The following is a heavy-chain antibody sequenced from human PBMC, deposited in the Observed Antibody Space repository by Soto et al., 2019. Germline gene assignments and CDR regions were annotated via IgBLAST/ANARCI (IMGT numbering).Heavy chain of an antibody. CDR1: GFSFSTYP. CDR2: ISGSGGDT. Sequence: GGSLRLSCAASGFSFSTYPMTWVRQAPGKRLEGVSSISGSGGDTYYIDSVKGRFTISRDNSKDTLYLQMNSLRAEDTAVYYCARDRYGSGSYYTGPWFDPWGQGTLVTVSS. D-gene: IGHD3-10*01. CDR3: ARDRYGSGSYYTGPWFDP. V-gene: IGHV3-23*01. J-gene: IGHJ5*02.